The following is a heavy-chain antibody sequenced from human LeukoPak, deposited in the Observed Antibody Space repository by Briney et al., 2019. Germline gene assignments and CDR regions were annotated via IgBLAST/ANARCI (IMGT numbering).Heavy chain of an antibody. CDR2: INAYNGNT. V-gene: IGHV1-18*01. D-gene: IGHD6-19*01. Sequence: VASVKVSCKASGYTFTDYGISWVRHAPGQGIEWMGWINAYNGNTNHAQEFQGRLTMTTETSTTTAYMELRSLRSDDTAVYYCARDRYSSGCSDYWGQGTLVTVSS. J-gene: IGHJ4*02. CDR3: ARDRYSSGCSDY. CDR1: GYTFTDYG.